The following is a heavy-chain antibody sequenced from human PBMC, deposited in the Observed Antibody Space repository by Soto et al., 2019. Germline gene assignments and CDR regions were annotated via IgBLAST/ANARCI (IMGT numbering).Heavy chain of an antibody. D-gene: IGHD3-9*01. J-gene: IGHJ6*02. CDR2: IIPIFGTA. CDR1: GCTFSSYA. V-gene: IGHV1-69*06. CDR3: ARAEDYDILPGYDRSLDV. Sequence: SVKVSCKASGCTFSSYAISWVRQAPGQGLEWMGGIIPIFGTANYAQKFQGRVTITADKSTSTAYMELSSLRSEDTAVYYCARAEDYDILPGYDRSLDVWGQGTTVTVSS.